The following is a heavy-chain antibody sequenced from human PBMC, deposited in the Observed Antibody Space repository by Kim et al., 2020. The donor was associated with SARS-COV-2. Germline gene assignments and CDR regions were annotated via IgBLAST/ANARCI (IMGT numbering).Heavy chain of an antibody. J-gene: IGHJ6*01. CDR2: IYYSGST. D-gene: IGHD2-15*01. V-gene: IGHV4-59*08. Sequence: SETLSLTCTVTGGSISSYYWSWIRQPPGKGLEWIGYIYYSGSTNYNPSLKSRVTISVDTSKNQFSLKLNSVTAADTAVYYCARQRGAGLLYYYYYGMDV. CDR3: ARQRGAGLLYYYYYGMDV. CDR1: GGSISSYY.